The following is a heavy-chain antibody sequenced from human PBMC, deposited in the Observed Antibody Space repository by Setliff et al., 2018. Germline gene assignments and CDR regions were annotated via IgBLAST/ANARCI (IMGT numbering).Heavy chain of an antibody. CDR1: GFSVGNDF. V-gene: IGHV3-53*01. Sequence: GGSLRLSCVVSGFSVGNDFMGWVRQAPGKGLEWVSVIYNRGHTYYADSVKDRFTISRDSSKNTVYLQMNSLTAEDTAMYYCVRDRGGTNPWFDSWGQGTLVTV. CDR3: VRDRGGTNPWFDS. CDR2: IYNRGHT. D-gene: IGHD3-10*01. J-gene: IGHJ5*01.